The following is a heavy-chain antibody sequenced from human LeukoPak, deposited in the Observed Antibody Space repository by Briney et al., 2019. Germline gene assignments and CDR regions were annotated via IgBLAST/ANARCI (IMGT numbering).Heavy chain of an antibody. CDR2: IYYSGST. Sequence: SETLSLTCTASGGSISSSSYYWGWIRQPPGKGLEWIGSIYYSGSTYYNPSLKSRVTISVDTSKNQFSLKLSSVTAADTAVYYCARQLYSSGWLYYFDYWGQGTLVTVSS. D-gene: IGHD6-19*01. CDR1: GGSISSSSYY. CDR3: ARQLYSSGWLYYFDY. J-gene: IGHJ4*02. V-gene: IGHV4-39*01.